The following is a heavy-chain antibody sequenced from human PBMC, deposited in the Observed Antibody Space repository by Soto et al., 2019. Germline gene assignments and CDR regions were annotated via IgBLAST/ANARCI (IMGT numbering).Heavy chain of an antibody. CDR3: AGDHRYCSGGSCLQDDYYYGMDV. J-gene: IGHJ6*02. D-gene: IGHD2-15*01. V-gene: IGHV1-3*01. CDR2: INAGNGNT. CDR1: GYTFTSYA. Sequence: GASVKVSCKASGYTFTSYAMHWVRQAPGQRLEWMGWINAGNGNTKYSQKFQGRVTITRDTSASTAYMELSSLRSEDTAVYYCAGDHRYCSGGSCLQDDYYYGMDVWGQGTTVTVSS.